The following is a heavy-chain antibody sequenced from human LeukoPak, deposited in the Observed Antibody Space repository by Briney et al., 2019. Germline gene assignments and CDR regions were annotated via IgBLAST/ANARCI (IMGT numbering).Heavy chain of an antibody. J-gene: IGHJ4*02. CDR2: IKQGGSEK. V-gene: IGHV3-7*05. CDR1: GFTFSSYW. CDR3: AASSGYYSSHFDY. D-gene: IGHD3-22*01. Sequence: GGSLRLSCAASGFTFSSYWMSWVRQAPGKGLEWVANIKQGGSEKYYVDSVKGRFTISRDNAKNSLYLQMNSLRAEDTAVYYCAASSGYYSSHFDYWGQGTLVTVSS.